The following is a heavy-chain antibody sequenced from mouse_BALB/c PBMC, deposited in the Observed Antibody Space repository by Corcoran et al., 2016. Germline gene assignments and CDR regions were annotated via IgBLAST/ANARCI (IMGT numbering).Heavy chain of an antibody. CDR3: ARLDDSSGYVAY. D-gene: IGHD3-2*01. Sequence: QVQLQKSGAELMKPGASVKISCNATGYTFSSYWIEWVKQRPGHGLEWIGEILPGSGSTNYNDKFKGKATFTADTSSNTAYMQLSSLTSEDSAVYYCARLDDSSGYVAYWGQGTLVTVAA. V-gene: IGHV1-9*01. CDR1: GYTFSSYW. J-gene: IGHJ3*01. CDR2: ILPGSGST.